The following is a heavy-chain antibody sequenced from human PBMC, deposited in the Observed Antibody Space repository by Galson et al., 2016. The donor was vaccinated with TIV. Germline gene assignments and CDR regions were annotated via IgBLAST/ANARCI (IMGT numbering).Heavy chain of an antibody. D-gene: IGHD5-12*01. CDR1: DSW. CDR3: AAWRPGGWLDP. Sequence: QSGAEVTKPGESLNISCMGSDSWVAWVRQKPGRGPEYMGVIYPRDSDTRYSPSFEGQVTISVDKSFTTAYLQWTSLKASDSAIYFCAAWRPGGWLDPWGQGTQVIVSS. V-gene: IGHV5-51*03. CDR2: IYPRDSDT. J-gene: IGHJ5*02.